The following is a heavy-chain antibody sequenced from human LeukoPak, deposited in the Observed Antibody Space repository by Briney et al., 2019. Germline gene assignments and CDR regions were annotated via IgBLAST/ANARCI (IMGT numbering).Heavy chain of an antibody. J-gene: IGHJ4*02. V-gene: IGHV4-34*01. CDR3: ARGDIAAGGAPFDY. Sequence: SETLSLTCAVYGESFSGYYWSWVRQPPGRGLEWIGEINHSGSTSYSASLKSRVTISVDTSKNQFSLKLNSVTAADTAVYYCARGDIAAGGAPFDYWGQGTLVTVSS. CDR1: GESFSGYY. D-gene: IGHD6-13*01. CDR2: INHSGST.